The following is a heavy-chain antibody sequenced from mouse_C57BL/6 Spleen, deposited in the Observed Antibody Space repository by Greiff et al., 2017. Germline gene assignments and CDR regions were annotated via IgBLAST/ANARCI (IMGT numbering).Heavy chain of an antibody. CDR2: INPSSGYT. Sequence: QVQLQQSGAELARPGASVKMSCKASGYTFTSYTMHWVKQRPGQGLEWIGYINPSSGYTKYNQKFKDKATLTADKSSSTAYLQLSSLTSEDSAVYYCAMGEYDEDYAMDYWGQGTSVTVSS. CDR1: GYTFTSYT. V-gene: IGHV1-4*01. D-gene: IGHD2-4*01. CDR3: AMGEYDEDYAMDY. J-gene: IGHJ4*01.